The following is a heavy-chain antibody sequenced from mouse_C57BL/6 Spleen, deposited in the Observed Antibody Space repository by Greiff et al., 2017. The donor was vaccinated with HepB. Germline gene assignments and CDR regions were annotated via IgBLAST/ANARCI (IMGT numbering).Heavy chain of an antibody. Sequence: VKLQQPGAELVKPGASVKLSCKASGYTFTSYWMHWVKQRPGQGLEWIGMIHPNSGSTNYNEKFKSKATLTVDKSSSTAYMQLSSLTSEDSAVYYCAREVYYGYDFLAMDYWGQGTSVTVSS. V-gene: IGHV1-64*01. CDR2: IHPNSGST. CDR1: GYTFTSYW. J-gene: IGHJ4*01. D-gene: IGHD2-2*01. CDR3: AREVYYGYDFLAMDY.